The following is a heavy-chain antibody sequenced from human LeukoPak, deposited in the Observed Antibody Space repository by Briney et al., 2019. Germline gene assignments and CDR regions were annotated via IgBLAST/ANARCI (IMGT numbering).Heavy chain of an antibody. CDR1: GGSFSGYY. Sequence: SETLSLTCAVYGGSFSGYYWSWIRQPPGKGLEWIGEINHSGSTHYNPSLKSRVTISVDTSKNQFSLKLSSVTAADTAVYYCARGPIQLWARGAFDIWGQGTMVTVSS. V-gene: IGHV4-34*01. CDR3: ARGPIQLWARGAFDI. CDR2: INHSGST. D-gene: IGHD5-18*01. J-gene: IGHJ3*02.